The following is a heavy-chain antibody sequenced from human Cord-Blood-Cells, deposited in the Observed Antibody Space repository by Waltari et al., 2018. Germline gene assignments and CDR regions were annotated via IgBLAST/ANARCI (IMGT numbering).Heavy chain of an antibody. CDR2: INHSGST. J-gene: IGHJ3*02. CDR1: GGSFSGYY. V-gene: IGHV4-34*01. D-gene: IGHD3-22*01. CDR3: ARTLYDSSGYYSDAFDI. Sequence: QVQLQQWGAGLLKPSETLSLTCAVYGGSFSGYYWCWIRQPPGKGLEWIGEINHSGSTNYNPSLKSRVTISVDTSKNQFSLKLSSVTAADTAVYYCARTLYDSSGYYSDAFDIWGQGTMVTVSS.